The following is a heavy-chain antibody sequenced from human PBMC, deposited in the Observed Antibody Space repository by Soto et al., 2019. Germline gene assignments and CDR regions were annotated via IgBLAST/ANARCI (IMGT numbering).Heavy chain of an antibody. J-gene: IGHJ4*02. D-gene: IGHD6-6*01. Sequence: PGGSLRLSCAASGFTFSSYAMSWVRQAPGKGLEWVSAISGSGGSTYYADSVKGRFTISRDNSKNTLYLQMNSLRAEDTAVYYCAKDGEYSSSPGTYYYSDYWGQGTLVTVSS. CDR2: ISGSGGST. CDR3: AKDGEYSSSPGTYYYSDY. CDR1: GFTFSSYA. V-gene: IGHV3-23*01.